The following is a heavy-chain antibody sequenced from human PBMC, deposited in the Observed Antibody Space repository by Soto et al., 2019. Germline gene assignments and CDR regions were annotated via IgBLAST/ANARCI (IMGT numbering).Heavy chain of an antibody. J-gene: IGHJ4*02. CDR3: ARDTRSGNGFN. D-gene: IGHD2-8*01. CDR1: GYTFTSYA. CDR2: INAGNGNT. Sequence: QVQLVQSGAEVKKPGASVKVSRKDSGYTFTSYAMQWARQAPGQRLEWMGWINAGNGNTKYSQKFQGRITINRDTPESTAYRELSSLTCEDTAVYYWARDTRSGNGFNWGQGTLVTVSS. V-gene: IGHV1-3*01.